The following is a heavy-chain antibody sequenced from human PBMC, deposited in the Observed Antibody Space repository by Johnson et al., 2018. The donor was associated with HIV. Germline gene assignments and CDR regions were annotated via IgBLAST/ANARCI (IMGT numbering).Heavy chain of an antibody. CDR1: GFTFSSYG. CDR2: ISHDGTNK. Sequence: QVQLVESGGGVFQPGGSLRLSCSASGFTFSSYGMHWVRQAPGKGLEWVTFISHDGTNKYYTQSVKGRFTISRDNSKNTLYLQMNSLRAEDTAVYYCARDKVDDAFDIWGQGTMVTVSS. D-gene: IGHD1-26*01. V-gene: IGHV3-30*19. J-gene: IGHJ3*02. CDR3: ARDKVDDAFDI.